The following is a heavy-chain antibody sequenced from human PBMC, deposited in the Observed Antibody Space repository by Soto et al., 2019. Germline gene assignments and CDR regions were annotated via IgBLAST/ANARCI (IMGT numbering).Heavy chain of an antibody. CDR2: IYYSGST. V-gene: IGHV4-59*01. CDR1: GGSISSYY. D-gene: IGHD3-3*01. Sequence: SETLSITCTISGGSISSYYWSWIRQPPGKGLKKIGYIYYSGSTNYNPSLKSRVTISVDTSKNQFSLKLSSVTAADTAVYYCANWYYEKKVAFPERRNWFDPWGQGTLVTVSS. J-gene: IGHJ5*02. CDR3: ANWYYEKKVAFPERRNWFDP.